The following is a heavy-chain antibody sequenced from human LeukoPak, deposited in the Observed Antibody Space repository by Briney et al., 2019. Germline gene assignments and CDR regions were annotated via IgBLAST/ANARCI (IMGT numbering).Heavy chain of an antibody. Sequence: SETLSLTCAVYGGSFSDYYWSWIRQPPGKGLEWIGEINHSGSTNYNPSLKSRVTISVDTSKNQFSLKLSSVTAADTAVYYCARAVAGCLWYWGQGTLVTVSS. CDR3: ARAVAGCLWY. CDR1: GGSFSDYY. CDR2: INHSGST. D-gene: IGHD6-19*01. J-gene: IGHJ4*02. V-gene: IGHV4-34*01.